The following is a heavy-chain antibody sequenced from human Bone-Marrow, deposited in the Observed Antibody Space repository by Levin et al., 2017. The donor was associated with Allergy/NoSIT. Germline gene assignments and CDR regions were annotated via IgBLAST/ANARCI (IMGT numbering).Heavy chain of an antibody. Sequence: PSQTLSLTCTVSGGSISSYYWSWIRQPPGKGLEWIGYIYYSGSTNYNPSLKSRVTISVDTSKNQFSLKLSSVTAADTAVYYCASLRIKTPDRPDFWSGYEHYYYMDVWGKGTTVTVSS. CDR2: IYYSGST. CDR1: GGSISSYY. V-gene: IGHV4-59*01. J-gene: IGHJ6*03. CDR3: ASLRIKTPDRPDFWSGYEHYYYMDV. D-gene: IGHD3-3*01.